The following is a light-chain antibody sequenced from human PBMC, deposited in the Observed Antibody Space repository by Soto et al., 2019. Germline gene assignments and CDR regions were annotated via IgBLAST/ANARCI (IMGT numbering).Light chain of an antibody. Sequence: QSVLTQPPSVSEAPRQRVTISCSGSSSNIGNNAVNWYQHLPGKAPKLLIYYDDLLSSGVSDRFSGSKSGTSASLAIRGLQSEDEGDYYCAAWDDSLNGPVFGGGTKRTVL. CDR3: AAWDDSLNGPV. V-gene: IGLV1-36*01. CDR1: SSNIGNNA. J-gene: IGLJ2*01. CDR2: YDD.